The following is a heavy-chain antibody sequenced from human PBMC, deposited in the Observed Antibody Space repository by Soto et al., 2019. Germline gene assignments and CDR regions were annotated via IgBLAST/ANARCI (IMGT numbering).Heavy chain of an antibody. CDR3: AKTFLARYCSSSSCYDPADYVDY. CDR2: INNGGVNI. Sequence: EVQLLESGGGLLQPGGSLRLSCAASGFTFNNYAMSWVRQAPGKGLEWVSSINNGGVNIYYADSVKGRFTLSRDNSNSTLYLQLNSLRAEDTAVYYCAKTFLARYCSSSSCYDPADYVDYWGQGTLVTVSS. J-gene: IGHJ4*02. V-gene: IGHV3-23*01. CDR1: GFTFNNYA. D-gene: IGHD2-2*01.